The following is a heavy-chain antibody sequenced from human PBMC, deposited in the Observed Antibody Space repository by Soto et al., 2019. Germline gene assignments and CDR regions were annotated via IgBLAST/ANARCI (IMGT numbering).Heavy chain of an antibody. V-gene: IGHV3-30-3*01. CDR1: GFTFSSYA. CDR2: ISYDGSNK. CDR3: ARFPRTTDTFDY. Sequence: SLRLSCAASGFTFSSYAMHWVRQAPGKGLEWVAVISYDGSNKYYADSVKGRFTISRDNSKNTLYLQMNSLRAEDTAVYYCARFPRTTDTFDYSGQGTLVTVSS. J-gene: IGHJ4*02. D-gene: IGHD1-1*01.